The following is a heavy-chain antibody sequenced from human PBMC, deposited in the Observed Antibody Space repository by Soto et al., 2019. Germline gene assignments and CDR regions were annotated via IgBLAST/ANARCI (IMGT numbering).Heavy chain of an antibody. CDR3: ARQVGDYYFDY. CDR1: GGFIRSTSYY. V-gene: IGHV4-39*01. Sequence: QLQLQESGPGLVKPSETLSLTCTVPGGFIRSTSYYWAWIRQPPGKGLEWIGSIFFNGSPDYNPSLQSRVTISVDTSKNQFSLKLSSVAAADTAVYFCARQVGDYYFDYWGQGTLVTVSS. CDR2: IFFNGSP. J-gene: IGHJ4*02. D-gene: IGHD4-17*01.